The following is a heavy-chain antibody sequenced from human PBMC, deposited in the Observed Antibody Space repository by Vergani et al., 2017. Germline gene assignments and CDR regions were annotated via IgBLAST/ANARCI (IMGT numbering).Heavy chain of an antibody. CDR1: GDSVSSGTHY. J-gene: IGHJ4*02. Sequence: QVQLEESGPGLVKPSQTLSLTCTVSGDSVSSGTHYWSWIRQPVGKGLEWVGRIFATGCAHFHPSLKSRVSMSIDTSKNQFSLNLTSVTAADTAVYYCARGAGVDYWGQGILVTVSS. CDR3: ARGAGVDY. V-gene: IGHV4-61*02. D-gene: IGHD4-17*01. CDR2: IFATGCA.